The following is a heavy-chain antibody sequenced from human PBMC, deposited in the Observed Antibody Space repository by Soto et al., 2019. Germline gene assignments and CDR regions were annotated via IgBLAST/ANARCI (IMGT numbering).Heavy chain of an antibody. Sequence: GGSLRLSCAASGFTFSDYYMSWIRQAPGKGLEWVSHISSSGRAIYYADSVKGRFTISRDNAKNSLYLQMNSLRAEDTAVYYCARIYSRSSNLDYWGQGTLVTVSS. D-gene: IGHD6-6*01. V-gene: IGHV3-11*01. CDR2: ISSSGRAI. J-gene: IGHJ4*02. CDR1: GFTFSDYY. CDR3: ARIYSRSSNLDY.